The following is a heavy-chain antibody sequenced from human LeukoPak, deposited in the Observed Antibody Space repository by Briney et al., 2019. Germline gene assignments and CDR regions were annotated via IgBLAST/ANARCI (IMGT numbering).Heavy chain of an antibody. CDR3: ARSGYSSGYDY. CDR1: GGSSSGYY. Sequence: SETLSLTCAVYGGSSSGYYWSWIRQPPGKGLEWIGEINHSGSTNYNPSLKSRVTISVDTSKNQFSLKLSSVTAADTAVYYCARSGYSSGYDYWGQGTLVTVSS. V-gene: IGHV4-34*01. CDR2: INHSGST. D-gene: IGHD6-19*01. J-gene: IGHJ4*02.